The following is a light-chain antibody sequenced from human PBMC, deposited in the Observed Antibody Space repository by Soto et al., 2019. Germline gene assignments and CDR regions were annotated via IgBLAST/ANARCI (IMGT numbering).Light chain of an antibody. CDR1: SSDVGGYNY. Sequence: QSALTQPASVSGSPGQSITISCTGTSSDVGGYNYVSWYQQHPGKAPKLMIYDVSNRPSGVSIRFSGSKSGNTASLTISGLQAEDEADYYCCSYTSSSSVFGGGTKLTVL. CDR3: CSYTSSSSV. J-gene: IGLJ2*01. V-gene: IGLV2-14*01. CDR2: DVS.